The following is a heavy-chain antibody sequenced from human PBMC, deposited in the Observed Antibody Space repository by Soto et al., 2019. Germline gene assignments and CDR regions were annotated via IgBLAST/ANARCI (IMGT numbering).Heavy chain of an antibody. CDR1: GYTFTSYA. V-gene: IGHV1-3*01. Sequence: GASVKVSCKASGYTFTSYAMHWVRQAPGQRLEWMGRINASNGNTKYSQKIQGRDTITRDTSTSTDYKKLSSLRSEDTAVYYCARDALAARLRYFDYWGQGTLVTVSS. CDR2: INASNGNT. D-gene: IGHD6-6*01. J-gene: IGHJ4*02. CDR3: ARDALAARLRYFDY.